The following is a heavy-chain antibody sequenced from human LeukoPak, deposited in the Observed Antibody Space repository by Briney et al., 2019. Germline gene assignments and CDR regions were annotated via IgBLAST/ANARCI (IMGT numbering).Heavy chain of an antibody. CDR2: MNPNSGNT. CDR3: ARNSRNNWFDP. CDR1: GYTFTSYD. Sequence: ASVNVSCKASGYTFTSYDINWVRHAPGQGREWMGWMNPNSGNTGYAQKFQGRVTMTGNTSISTAYMELSSLRSEDTAVYYCARNSRNNWFDPWGQGTLVTVSS. V-gene: IGHV1-8*01. J-gene: IGHJ5*02. D-gene: IGHD6-13*01.